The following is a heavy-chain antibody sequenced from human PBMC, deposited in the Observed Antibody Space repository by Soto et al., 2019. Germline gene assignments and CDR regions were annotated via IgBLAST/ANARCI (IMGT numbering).Heavy chain of an antibody. CDR2: ISAYNGNT. V-gene: IGHV1-18*01. CDR3: ARSQGYSSSWPPSQ. J-gene: IGHJ4*02. D-gene: IGHD6-13*01. CDR1: GYTFTSYG. Sequence: ASVKVSCKASGYTFTSYGISWVRQAPGQGLEWMGWISAYNGNTSYAQKLQGRVTMTTDTSTSTAYMELRSLRSDDTAVYFCARSQGYSSSWPPSQWGQGTLVTVSS.